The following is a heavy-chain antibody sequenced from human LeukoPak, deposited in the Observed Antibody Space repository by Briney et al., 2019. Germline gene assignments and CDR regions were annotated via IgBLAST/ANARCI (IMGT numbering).Heavy chain of an antibody. Sequence: PGGSLRLSCAASGFTFSGSYMSWVRQAPGEGLEWVSLVYSGGDTLYSAYVVGRFSIFTDNSKNTQYHQMNSLRAEDTAVYYCARDYFDGTECYSYFDLWGRGTLVTVSS. CDR3: ARDYFDGTECYSYFDL. V-gene: IGHV3-66*01. J-gene: IGHJ2*01. CDR2: VYSGGDT. D-gene: IGHD3-10*01. CDR1: GFTFSGSY.